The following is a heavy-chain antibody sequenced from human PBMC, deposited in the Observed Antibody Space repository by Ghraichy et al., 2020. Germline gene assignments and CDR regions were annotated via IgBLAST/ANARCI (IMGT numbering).Heavy chain of an antibody. D-gene: IGHD2-2*01. CDR1: GFTFTSYS. CDR2: ITGSATTT. Sequence: GGSPRLSCVASGFTFTSYSINWVRQAPGKGLEWVSTITGSATTTYYADSMKGRLTISRDNSKNTVYLQINSLRAEDTGVYYCAKDVSVVREGFDFWGQGTLVTVSS. J-gene: IGHJ4*02. CDR3: AKDVSVVREGFDF. V-gene: IGHV3-23*01.